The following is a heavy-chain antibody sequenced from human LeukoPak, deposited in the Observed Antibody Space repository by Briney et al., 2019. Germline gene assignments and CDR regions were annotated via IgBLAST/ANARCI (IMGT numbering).Heavy chain of an antibody. CDR2: IYYSGST. D-gene: IGHD3-10*01. V-gene: IGHV4-59*01. CDR3: ARDGRGSGTYAYYYAMDV. J-gene: IGHJ6*02. CDR1: GGSISSYY. Sequence: SETLSLTCTVSGGSISSYYWSWIRQPPGKGLEWIGYIYYSGSTNYNPSVKSRVTISVDPSKNQFSLNLSSVTAADTAIYYCARDGRGSGTYAYYYAMDVWGQGTTVTVSS.